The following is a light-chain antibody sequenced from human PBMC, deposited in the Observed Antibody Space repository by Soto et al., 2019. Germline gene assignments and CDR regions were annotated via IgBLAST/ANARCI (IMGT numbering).Light chain of an antibody. CDR2: DAS. CDR3: QQRRNWPWT. J-gene: IGKJ1*01. V-gene: IGKV3D-11*01. CDR1: QGVTTN. Sequence: EIVLTQSPSSLSVSPGERATLSCRAGQGVTTNFAWYQQNAGQSRRLLIYDASNRATGIPARFSGSGSGTDFTLTISSLEPEDFAVYYCQQRRNWPWTFGQGTKVDIK.